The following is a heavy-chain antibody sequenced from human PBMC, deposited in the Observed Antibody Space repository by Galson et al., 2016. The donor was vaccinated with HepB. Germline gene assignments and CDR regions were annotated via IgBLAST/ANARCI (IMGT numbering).Heavy chain of an antibody. D-gene: IGHD4-17*01. Sequence: SVKVSCKASGYIFTSYAIHWVRQAPEQRLEWMGWINVGNGNTKYSQKFQGRVTITRDASASTASMVLSSLRSEDTAIYYCARDQGYGDYHHWGQGTLVTVSS. CDR3: ARDQGYGDYHH. J-gene: IGHJ1*01. CDR1: GYIFTSYA. V-gene: IGHV1-3*01. CDR2: INVGNGNT.